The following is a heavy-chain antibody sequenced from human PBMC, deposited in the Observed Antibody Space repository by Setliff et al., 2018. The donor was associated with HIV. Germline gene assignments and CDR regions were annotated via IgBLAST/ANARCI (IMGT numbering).Heavy chain of an antibody. J-gene: IGHJ4*02. Sequence: ASVKVSCKASGGTFSSYAISWVRQAPGQGLEWMGWMSPNSGSTGIAQKFQGRVTMTRNSSIRTAYMELSSLRSEDTAVYYCARGRRLLRGILDYWGRGSRVTVSS. CDR1: GGTFSSYA. D-gene: IGHD3-10*01. V-gene: IGHV1-8*02. CDR3: ARGRRLLRGILDY. CDR2: MSPNSGST.